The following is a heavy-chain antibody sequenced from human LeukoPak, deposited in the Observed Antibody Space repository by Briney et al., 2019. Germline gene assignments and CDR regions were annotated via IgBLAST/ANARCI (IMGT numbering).Heavy chain of an antibody. CDR3: ARVGGFDSSGYYVY. D-gene: IGHD3-22*01. CDR1: GFTFDDYG. Sequence: PGGSLRLSCAASGFTFDDYGMSWVRQAPGKGLEWVSGINWNGGRTGYADSVKGRFTISSDNAKNSLYLQMNSLRAEDTALYYCARVGGFDSSGYYVYWGQGTLVTVSS. CDR2: INWNGGRT. V-gene: IGHV3-20*04. J-gene: IGHJ4*02.